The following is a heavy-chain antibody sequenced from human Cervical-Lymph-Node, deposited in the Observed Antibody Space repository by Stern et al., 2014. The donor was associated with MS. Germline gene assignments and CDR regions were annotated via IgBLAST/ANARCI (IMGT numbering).Heavy chain of an antibody. CDR2: INGDGSNT. J-gene: IGHJ4*02. V-gene: IGHV3-74*02. CDR3: ARRHLVGATDFDC. D-gene: IGHD1-26*01. Sequence: EDQLVESGGGLVQPGGSLRLSCAASRFIFRNYWMHWVRQAPGKGLVWVSSINGDGSNTRYADFVKGRFTISRDNGRNTLYLQMNSLRDEDTAMYYCARRHLVGATDFDCWGQGTLVAVSS. CDR1: RFIFRNYW.